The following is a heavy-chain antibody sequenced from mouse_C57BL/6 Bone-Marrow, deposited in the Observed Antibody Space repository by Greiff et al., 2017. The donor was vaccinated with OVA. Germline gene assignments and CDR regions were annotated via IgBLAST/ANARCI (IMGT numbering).Heavy chain of an antibody. CDR1: GYTFTDYY. J-gene: IGHJ2*01. CDR2: INPNNGGT. CDR3: AREPFDY. Sequence: EVQLQQSGPELVKPGASVKISCKASGYTFTDYYMNWVKQSHGKSLEWSGDINPNNGGTSYNQKFKGKATLTVDKSSSTAYMELRSLTSEDSAVYYGAREPFDYWGQGTTLTVSS. V-gene: IGHV1-26*01.